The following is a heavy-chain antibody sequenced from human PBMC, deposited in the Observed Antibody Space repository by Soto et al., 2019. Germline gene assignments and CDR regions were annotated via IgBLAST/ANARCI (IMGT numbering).Heavy chain of an antibody. CDR3: ARDLNTMVRGVMDAYFDY. CDR2: INPSGGST. V-gene: IGHV1-46*03. D-gene: IGHD3-10*01. CDR1: GYTFTSYY. Sequence: ASVKVSCKASGYTFTSYYMHWVRQAPGQGLEWMGIINPSGGSTSYAQKFQGRVTMTRDTSTSTVYMELSSLRSEDTAVYYCARDLNTMVRGVMDAYFDYWGQGTLVTVSS. J-gene: IGHJ4*02.